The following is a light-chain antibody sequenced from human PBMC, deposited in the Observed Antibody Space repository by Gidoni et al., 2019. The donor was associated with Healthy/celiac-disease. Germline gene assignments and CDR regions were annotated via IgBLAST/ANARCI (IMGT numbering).Light chain of an antibody. CDR3: QSYDSSLSGVV. Sequence: QSVLTQPPSVSGAPGPRVTIPCTGSSPNIGAVYDVHWYQQLPVTAPKLLIYGSSNRPSGFPDRFSGSKSGTSASLAITGRQAEDEADYYCQSYDSSLSGVVFGGGTKLTVL. CDR2: GSS. CDR1: SPNIGAVYD. J-gene: IGLJ2*01. V-gene: IGLV1-40*01.